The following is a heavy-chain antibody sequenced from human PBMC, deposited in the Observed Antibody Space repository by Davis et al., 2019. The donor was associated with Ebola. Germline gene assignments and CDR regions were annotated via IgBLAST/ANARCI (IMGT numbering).Heavy chain of an antibody. Sequence: GESPKTSCAASGLTFDDYGMSWVRQAPGKGLEWVSGINWNGGSTGYADSVKGRFTISRDNAKNSLYLQMNSLRAEDTALYHCARERSVAVAGTGYAFDIWGQGTMVTVSS. V-gene: IGHV3-20*01. J-gene: IGHJ3*02. CDR2: INWNGGST. CDR3: ARERSVAVAGTGYAFDI. CDR1: GLTFDDYG. D-gene: IGHD6-19*01.